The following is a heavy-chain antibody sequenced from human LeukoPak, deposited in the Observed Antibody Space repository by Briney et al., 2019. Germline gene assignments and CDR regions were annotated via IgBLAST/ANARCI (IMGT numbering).Heavy chain of an antibody. D-gene: IGHD2-15*01. CDR1: GYNFTDYY. J-gene: IGHJ4*02. CDR2: MNPKSGGT. CDR3: ARVDGSPDY. Sequence: ASVKVSCKASGYNFTDYYIHWVRQAPGQGLEWMGWMNPKSGGTHYAQKFQGWVTMTRDTSISTAYMELSRPRSEDTAVYFCARVDGSPDYWGQGTLVTVSS. V-gene: IGHV1-2*04.